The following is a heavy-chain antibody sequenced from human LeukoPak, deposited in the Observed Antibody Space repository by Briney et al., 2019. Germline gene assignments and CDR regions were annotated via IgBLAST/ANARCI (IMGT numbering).Heavy chain of an antibody. CDR1: GFTFNTYW. Sequence: GGSLRLSCAASGFTFNTYWMSWVRQAPGKGLEWVATIKQDGSEKYYMDSVKGRFIISRDNAKNSLHLQMNSLRAEDTAVYYCARLFVYGSGAEAFDYWGQGALVTVSS. V-gene: IGHV3-7*01. J-gene: IGHJ4*02. D-gene: IGHD3-10*01. CDR3: ARLFVYGSGAEAFDY. CDR2: IKQDGSEK.